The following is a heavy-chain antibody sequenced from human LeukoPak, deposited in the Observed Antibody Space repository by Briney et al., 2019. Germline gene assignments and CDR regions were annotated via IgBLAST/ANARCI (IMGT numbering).Heavy chain of an antibody. D-gene: IGHD3-10*01. CDR1: GFTFSSYA. J-gene: IGHJ4*02. CDR3: AKGRGQGFDY. Sequence: GGSLRLSCAASGFTFSSYAMSWFRQAPGKGLEWVSGISGSGIGGRTNYADSVKGRFTISRDNSKNTLYLQMNSLRVEDTAVYYCAKGRGQGFDYWGQGTLVTVSS. CDR2: ISGSGIGGRT. V-gene: IGHV3-23*01.